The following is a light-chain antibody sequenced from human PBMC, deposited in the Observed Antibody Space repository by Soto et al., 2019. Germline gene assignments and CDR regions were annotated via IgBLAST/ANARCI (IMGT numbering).Light chain of an antibody. CDR1: QSVSSSY. J-gene: IGKJ1*01. Sequence: DIVLMQSPGTLTLSPGERATLSCRASQSVSSSYLAWYQQKPGQAPRLLMYDTSTRATGIPDRFSGSGSGTDFTLTISRLEPEDFAVYYCQHYGNSPRTFGQGTKVDIK. V-gene: IGKV3-20*01. CDR3: QHYGNSPRT. CDR2: DTS.